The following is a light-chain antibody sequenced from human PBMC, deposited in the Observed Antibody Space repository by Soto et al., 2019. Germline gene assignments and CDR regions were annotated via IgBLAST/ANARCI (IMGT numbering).Light chain of an antibody. CDR2: EVS. V-gene: IGLV2-8*01. CDR3: SSYAGSNNLVV. Sequence: QSVLTQPPSASGSPGPSVTISCTGTSSDVGGYNYVSWYQQHPGKAPKLMIYEVSKRPSGVPDRFSGSKSGNTASLTVSGLQAEDEADYYCSSYAGSNNLVVFGGGTKVTVL. J-gene: IGLJ2*01. CDR1: SSDVGGYNY.